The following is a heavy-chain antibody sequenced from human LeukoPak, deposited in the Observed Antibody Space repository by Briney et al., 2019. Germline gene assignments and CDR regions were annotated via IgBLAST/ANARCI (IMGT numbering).Heavy chain of an antibody. V-gene: IGHV1-46*01. CDR3: ARGPLGSSSWYFLDPYFDY. J-gene: IGHJ4*02. D-gene: IGHD6-13*01. CDR2: INPSGGST. Sequence: ASVKVSCKASGYTFTSYYMHWVRQAPGQGLEWMGIINPSGGSTSYAQNFQGRVTMTRDTSMSTVYMELSSLRSEDTAVYYCARGPLGSSSWYFLDPYFDYWGQGTLVTVSS. CDR1: GYTFTSYY.